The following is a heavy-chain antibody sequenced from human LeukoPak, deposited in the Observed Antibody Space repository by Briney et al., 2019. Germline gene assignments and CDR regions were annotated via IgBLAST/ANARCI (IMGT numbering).Heavy chain of an antibody. D-gene: IGHD1/OR15-1a*01. Sequence: GSLRLSCAASGFTFRTYWMDWVRQAPGKGLEWVANIKQDGSVKNYADSVKGRFTISRDNTKNSLYLEMNSLRGEDTAVYYCARNFGSQQFHYWGQGTLVTVSS. V-gene: IGHV3-7*01. CDR3: ARNFGSQQFHY. CDR1: GFTFRTYW. CDR2: IKQDGSVK. J-gene: IGHJ4*02.